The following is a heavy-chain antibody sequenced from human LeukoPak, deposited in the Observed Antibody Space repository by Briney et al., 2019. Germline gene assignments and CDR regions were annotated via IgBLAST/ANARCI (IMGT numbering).Heavy chain of an antibody. D-gene: IGHD3-10*01. V-gene: IGHV4-4*07. J-gene: IGHJ4*02. CDR2: VFTSGIISGNT. Sequence: SETLSLTCTVSGGSISSYYWSWIRQPPGKGLEWIGRVFTSGIISGNTNYNPSLKSRVTMSVDTSNNQFSLKLRSVTAADTAVYYCASYYYGSGSYYALDYWGQGTLVTVSS. CDR3: ASYYYGSGSYYALDY. CDR1: GGSISSYY.